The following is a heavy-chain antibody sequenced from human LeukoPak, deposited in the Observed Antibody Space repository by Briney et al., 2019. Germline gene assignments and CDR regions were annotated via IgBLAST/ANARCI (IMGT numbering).Heavy chain of an antibody. D-gene: IGHD6-13*01. V-gene: IGHV3-7*01. J-gene: IGHJ5*02. CDR1: GFTFSSYW. Sequence: GGSLRLSCAASGFTFSSYWMSWVRQAPGKGLEWVANIKQDGSEKYYVDSVKGRFTISRDNAKNSLYLQMNSLRAEDTAVYYCARDSVYSSSWPNWFDPWGQGTLVTVSS. CDR2: IKQDGSEK. CDR3: ARDSVYSSSWPNWFDP.